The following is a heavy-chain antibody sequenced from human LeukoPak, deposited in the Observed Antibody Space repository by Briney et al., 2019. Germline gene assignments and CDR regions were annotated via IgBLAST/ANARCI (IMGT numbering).Heavy chain of an antibody. D-gene: IGHD2/OR15-2a*01. V-gene: IGHV3-7*03. CDR3: ARARVNIDY. Sequence: GGSLRLSCAASGFTFSSYWMTWARQAPGKGLEWVANINEDGSEKYYVDSVKGRFTISRDNAKSSLYLQMNSLRAEDTAVYYCARARVNIDYWGQGTLVTVSS. CDR1: GFTFSSYW. CDR2: INEDGSEK. J-gene: IGHJ4*02.